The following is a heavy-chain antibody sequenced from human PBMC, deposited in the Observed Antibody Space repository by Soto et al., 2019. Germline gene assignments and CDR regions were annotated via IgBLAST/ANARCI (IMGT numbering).Heavy chain of an antibody. CDR1: GGSISSGDYY. Sequence: QVQLQESGPGLVKPSQTLSLTCTVSGGSISSGDYYWSGIRQPPGKGLEWIGYIYYSGSTYYNPSLNSRVTISVDTSKNQFSQQLSSVTAAETAVYYCASNSSGYTFYDYWGQGTLVTVSS. CDR3: ASNSSGYTFYDY. D-gene: IGHD5-18*01. J-gene: IGHJ4*02. V-gene: IGHV4-30-4*01. CDR2: IYYSGST.